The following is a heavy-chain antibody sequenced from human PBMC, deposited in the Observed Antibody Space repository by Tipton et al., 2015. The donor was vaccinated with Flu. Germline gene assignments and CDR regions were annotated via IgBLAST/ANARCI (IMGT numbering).Heavy chain of an antibody. Sequence: SLRLSCAASGFTFSSYWMSWVRQAPGKGLEWVAKIKQEGSEIYYVDSVKGRFTVSRDNSKNTLYLQMDSLRPEDMAVYFCAGYSTAWNAFDIWGQGTLVTVSS. CDR1: GFTFSSYW. D-gene: IGHD2/OR15-2a*01. CDR3: AGYSTAWNAFDI. CDR2: IKQEGSEI. J-gene: IGHJ4*02. V-gene: IGHV3-7*01.